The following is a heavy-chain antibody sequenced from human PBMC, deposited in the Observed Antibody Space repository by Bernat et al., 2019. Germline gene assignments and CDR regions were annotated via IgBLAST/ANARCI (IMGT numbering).Heavy chain of an antibody. V-gene: IGHV1-69*06. Sequence: QVQLVQSGAEVKKPGSSVKVSCKASGGTFSSYAISWVRQAPGQGLEWMGGIIPIFGTANYAQKFQGRVTFTADKTTSTAYMELSSLRSEDTAVYYCASVIAARLGYYYYYMDVWGKGTTVTVSS. CDR1: GGTFSSYA. D-gene: IGHD6-6*01. CDR2: IIPIFGTA. CDR3: ASVIAARLGYYYYYMDV. J-gene: IGHJ6*03.